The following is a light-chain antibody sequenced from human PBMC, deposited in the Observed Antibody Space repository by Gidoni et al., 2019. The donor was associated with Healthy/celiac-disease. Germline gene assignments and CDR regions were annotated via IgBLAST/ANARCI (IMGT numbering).Light chain of an antibody. Sequence: SYVLTQPPSVSVAPGRTAWITCGGNNIGSKSVHWYQQKPGQAPLMVVYDDSDRPSGIPERFSGSNAGNTATLTISRVEAGDEADYYCQVWDSSSDWVFGGGTKLTVL. CDR3: QVWDSSSDWV. V-gene: IGLV3-21*03. J-gene: IGLJ3*02. CDR2: DDS. CDR1: NIGSKS.